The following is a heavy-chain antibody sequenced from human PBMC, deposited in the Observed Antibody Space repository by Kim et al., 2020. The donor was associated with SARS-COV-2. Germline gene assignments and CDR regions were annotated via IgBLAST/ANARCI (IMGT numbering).Heavy chain of an antibody. CDR2: IHPSGGAT. CDR1: GYMFTSYY. Sequence: ASVKVSCKASGYMFTSYYIHWVRQAPGQGLEWMGIIHPSGGATNYAQRFQGRVTMTRDTSTSTVYLDLNSLRSEDTAVFYCARTRREGGSDEFDIWGQGT. CDR3: ARTRREGGSDEFDI. V-gene: IGHV1-46*01. D-gene: IGHD5-12*01. J-gene: IGHJ3*02.